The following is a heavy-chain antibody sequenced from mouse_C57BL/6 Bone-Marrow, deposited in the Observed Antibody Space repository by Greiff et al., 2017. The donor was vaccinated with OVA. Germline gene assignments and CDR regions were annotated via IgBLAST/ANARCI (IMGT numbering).Heavy chain of an antibody. V-gene: IGHV1-69*01. Sequence: VQLQQPGAELVMPGASVKLSCKASGYTFTSYWMHWVKQRPGQGLEWIGEIDPSDSYTNYTQKFKGKSTLTVDKSSSTAYMQRSSLTSEDSAVYYCARGPYYGSSYWYFDVWGRGNTVTVSS. CDR2: IDPSDSYT. CDR1: GYTFTSYW. D-gene: IGHD1-1*01. J-gene: IGHJ1*03. CDR3: ARGPYYGSSYWYFDV.